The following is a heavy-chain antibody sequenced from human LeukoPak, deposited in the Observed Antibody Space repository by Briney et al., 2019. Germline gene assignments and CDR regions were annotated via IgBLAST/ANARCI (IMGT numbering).Heavy chain of an antibody. CDR3: ARGQGGATDY. CDR1: GDSVSSNSAT. V-gene: IGHV6-1*01. CDR2: TYYRSKWHN. J-gene: IGHJ4*02. D-gene: IGHD1-26*01. Sequence: SQTLSLTCALSGDSVSSNSATWNWIRQSPSRGLEWLGRTYYRSKWHNNYAVSVKSRITINPDTTKNQFSLQLNSVTPEDTAVYYCARGQGGATDYWGQGTLVTVSS.